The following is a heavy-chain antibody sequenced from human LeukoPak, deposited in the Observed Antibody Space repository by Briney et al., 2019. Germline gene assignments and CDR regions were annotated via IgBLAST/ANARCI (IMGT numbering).Heavy chain of an antibody. D-gene: IGHD3-3*01. V-gene: IGHV4-59*01. CDR3: ASRSSIWSGYQDTLYYFDS. CDR1: GGSISSYY. J-gene: IGHJ4*02. Sequence: ETPSLTCTVSGGSISSYYWSWIWQPPGKRLEWIGHIYYSGSTNYNPSLKSRVTISVDTSKNQFSLKLSSVTAADTAVYYCASRSSIWSGYQDTLYYFDSGGRATLATVSS. CDR2: IYYSGST.